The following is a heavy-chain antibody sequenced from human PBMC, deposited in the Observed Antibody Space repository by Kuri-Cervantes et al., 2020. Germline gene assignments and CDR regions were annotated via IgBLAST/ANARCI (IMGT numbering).Heavy chain of an antibody. CDR1: GGTFDNYA. CDR3: ARDGRSTLTGRGAFNI. J-gene: IGHJ3*02. D-gene: IGHD4-17*01. V-gene: IGHV1-69*05. CDR2: IIPRFGAA. Sequence: SVKVSCKASGGTFDNYAIIWVRQARGQGLEWMGGIIPRFGAANYAQNFQGRVTITTDESTTTAYMELSSLRSEDTAVYYCARDGRSTLTGRGAFNIWGQGTMVTVSS.